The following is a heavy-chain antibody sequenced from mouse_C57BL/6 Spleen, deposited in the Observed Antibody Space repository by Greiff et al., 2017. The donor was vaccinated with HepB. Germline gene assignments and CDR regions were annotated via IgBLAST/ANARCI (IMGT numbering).Heavy chain of an antibody. V-gene: IGHV1-61*01. CDR1: GYTFPSYW. Sequence: VQLQQPGAELVRPGSSVKLSCKASGYTFPSYWMDWVKQRPGQGLEWIGNIYPSDSETHYNQKFKDKATLTVDKSSSTAYMQLSSLTSEDSAVYYCARRLRRGYWYFDVWGTGTTVTVSS. CDR2: IYPSDSET. J-gene: IGHJ1*03. D-gene: IGHD2-2*01. CDR3: ARRLRRGYWYFDV.